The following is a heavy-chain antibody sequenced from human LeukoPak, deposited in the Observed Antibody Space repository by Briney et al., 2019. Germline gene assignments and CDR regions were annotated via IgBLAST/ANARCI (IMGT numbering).Heavy chain of an antibody. Sequence: SGTSLRLSCAASGFTFSNYAMHWVRQAPGKGLEWVAVISYDGSIKYYADSVKGRFTISRDNSKNTLYLQMNSLRAEDTAVYYCAKGPYFRRVGATYFDYWGQGTLVTVSS. V-gene: IGHV3-30-3*01. CDR1: GFTFSNYA. CDR2: ISYDGSIK. J-gene: IGHJ4*02. D-gene: IGHD1-26*01. CDR3: AKGPYFRRVGATYFDY.